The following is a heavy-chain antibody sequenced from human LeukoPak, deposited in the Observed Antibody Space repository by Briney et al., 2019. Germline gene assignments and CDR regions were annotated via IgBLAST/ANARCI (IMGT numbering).Heavy chain of an antibody. V-gene: IGHV3-7*03. CDR1: GFTFSSYA. CDR2: IKQDGSEK. D-gene: IGHD6-6*01. Sequence: QSGGSLRLSCAASGFTFSSYAMHWVRQAPGKGLEWVANIKQDGSEKYYVDSVKGRFTISRDNAKNSLFLQMNSLRAEDTAVYYCARGELVPNYWGQGTLVTVSS. J-gene: IGHJ4*02. CDR3: ARGELVPNY.